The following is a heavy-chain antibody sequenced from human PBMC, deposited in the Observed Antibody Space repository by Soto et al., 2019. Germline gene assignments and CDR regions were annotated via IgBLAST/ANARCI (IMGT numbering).Heavy chain of an antibody. CDR3: ARDLEFRDGNISHLDY. CDR2: IMPIIGTA. CDR1: GGTFSSHV. Sequence: QVQLVQSGAEVKKPGSSVKVSCKASGGTFSSHVFNWVRQAPGQGLEWMGGIMPIIGTANYAKKFPGRDTITADESTSTAYMELSSLRSEDTAVYYCARDLEFRDGNISHLDYWGQGTLVTVSS. V-gene: IGHV1-69*01. J-gene: IGHJ4*02. D-gene: IGHD3-10*01.